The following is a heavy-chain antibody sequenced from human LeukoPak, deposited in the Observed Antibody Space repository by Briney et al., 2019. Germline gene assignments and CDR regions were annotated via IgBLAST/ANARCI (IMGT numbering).Heavy chain of an antibody. Sequence: GGSLRLSCAASGFTLDDYAMHWVRHAPGKGLEWVSGLIWNIGSIGYADSVKGRFTISRDKAKNSPYLQMNSLRAEDMALYYCAKDIRSGSSGWYGLGYYYYYMDVWGKGTTVTVSS. CDR2: LIWNIGSI. CDR3: AKDIRSGSSGWYGLGYYYYYMDV. CDR1: GFTLDDYA. D-gene: IGHD6-19*01. V-gene: IGHV3-9*03. J-gene: IGHJ6*03.